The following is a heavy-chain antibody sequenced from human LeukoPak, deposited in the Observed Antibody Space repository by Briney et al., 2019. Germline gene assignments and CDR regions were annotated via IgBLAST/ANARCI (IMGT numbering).Heavy chain of an antibody. CDR2: ISSSGSTI. V-gene: IGHV3-11*04. D-gene: IGHD2-2*01. J-gene: IGHJ6*03. CDR3: ARNRKDCSSTSCYGRAYYMDV. Sequence: GGSLRLSCAASGFTFSDNYMSWIRQAPGKGLEWVSYISSSGSTIYYADSVKGRFTISRDNAKNSLYLQMNSLRAEDTAVYYCARNRKDCSSTSCYGRAYYMDVWGKGTTVTVSS. CDR1: GFTFSDNY.